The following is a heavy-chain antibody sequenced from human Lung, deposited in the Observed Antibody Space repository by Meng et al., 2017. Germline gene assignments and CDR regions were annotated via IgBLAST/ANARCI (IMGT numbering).Heavy chain of an antibody. CDR2: INPNSGST. Sequence: ASVKVSCKASGYTFTGYYMHWVRQAPGQGLEWMGWINPNSGSTNYAQKFQARVTMTGDTSISTAYMELSGLRSDDTAMYYCARDEDISAAGKLFGDYWGQGTLVTVSS. V-gene: IGHV1-2*02. CDR1: GYTFTGYY. D-gene: IGHD6-25*01. CDR3: ARDEDISAAGKLFGDY. J-gene: IGHJ4*02.